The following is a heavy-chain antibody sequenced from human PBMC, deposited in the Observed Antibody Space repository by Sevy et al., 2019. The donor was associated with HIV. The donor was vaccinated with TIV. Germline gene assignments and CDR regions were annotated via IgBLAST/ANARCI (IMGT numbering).Heavy chain of an antibody. V-gene: IGHV3-23*01. CDR3: ARESLAVAGIGYYFHS. Sequence: GGSLRLSCAASGFTFNTHAMNWVRQAPGKGLEWVSTISGPAYKTYYADSVKGRFTISRDNSENTLYLQMNSLRAEDTAVYYCARESLAVAGIGYYFHSWGQGTLVTVSS. CDR2: ISGPAYKT. CDR1: GFTFNTHA. D-gene: IGHD6-19*01. J-gene: IGHJ4*02.